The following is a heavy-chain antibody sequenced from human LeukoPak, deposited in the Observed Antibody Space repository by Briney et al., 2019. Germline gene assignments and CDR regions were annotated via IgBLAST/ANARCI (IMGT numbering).Heavy chain of an antibody. V-gene: IGHV4-34*01. D-gene: IGHD6-6*01. Sequence: SETLSLTCAVYGGSFSGYYRSWIRQPPGKGLEWIGEIHHSGSTNYNPSLKSRVTISVDTSKIQFSLKLSSVTAADTAVYYCARRARGATRPYWFDPWGQGTLVTVSS. CDR1: GGSFSGYY. CDR2: IHHSGST. CDR3: ARRARGATRPYWFDP. J-gene: IGHJ5*02.